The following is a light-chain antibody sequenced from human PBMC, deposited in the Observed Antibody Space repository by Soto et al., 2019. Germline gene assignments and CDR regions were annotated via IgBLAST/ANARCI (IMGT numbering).Light chain of an antibody. Sequence: DIQVPQSPSTLPASVGDRVTITCRASQSISNWLAWYHQKPGTATKLLIYHASNLEGGVPSRFSGSGSGTEFTLTISSLQPDYFATYYCQQYMSYSFGQGTKVDIK. J-gene: IGKJ1*01. CDR1: QSISNW. CDR2: HAS. V-gene: IGKV1-5*01. CDR3: QQYMSYS.